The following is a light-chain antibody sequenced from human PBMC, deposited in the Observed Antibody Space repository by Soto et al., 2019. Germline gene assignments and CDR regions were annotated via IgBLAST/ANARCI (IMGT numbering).Light chain of an antibody. V-gene: IGKV1-27*01. CDR1: QGISNY. CDR3: QMYKNAPSLT. Sequence: DIQMTQSPSSLSTSVGDRVTITCRASQGISNYLAWYQQKPGKVPRLLIYAASTLQSGVPSRFSGSGSGTDFTLTISSLQPEDVATYYCQMYKNAPSLTFGGGTKVEIK. J-gene: IGKJ4*01. CDR2: AAS.